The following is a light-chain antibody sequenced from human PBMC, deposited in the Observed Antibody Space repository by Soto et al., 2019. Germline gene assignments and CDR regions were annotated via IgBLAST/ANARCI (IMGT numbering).Light chain of an antibody. CDR1: SGSIASNY. Sequence: NFMLTQPHSVSESPGKTVTISCTGSSGSIASNYVQWYQQRPGSAPTAVIYEDNQRHSGVPDRFSGSIDRSSNSASLTISGLKTEDEADYYCQSYDSSSMVFGGGTKLTV. CDR2: EDN. V-gene: IGLV6-57*02. CDR3: QSYDSSSMV. J-gene: IGLJ2*01.